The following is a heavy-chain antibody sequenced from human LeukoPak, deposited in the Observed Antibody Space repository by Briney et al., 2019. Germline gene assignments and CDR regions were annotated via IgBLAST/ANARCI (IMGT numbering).Heavy chain of an antibody. D-gene: IGHD6-13*01. J-gene: IGHJ4*02. CDR3: ARDQTGSWSFDY. CDR1: GFTFNSYT. CDR2: ITTTSSYV. Sequence: GGSLRLSCAASGFTFNSYTMNWVRQAPGKGLERVSSITTTSSYVYYADSVMGRFTISRDNAKNSLYLQMNSLRAEDTAVYYCARDQTGSWSFDYWGQGTLVTVSS. V-gene: IGHV3-21*04.